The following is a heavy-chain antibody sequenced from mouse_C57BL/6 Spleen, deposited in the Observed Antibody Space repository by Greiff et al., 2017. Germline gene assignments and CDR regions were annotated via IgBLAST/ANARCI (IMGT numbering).Heavy chain of an antibody. V-gene: IGHV6-3*01. CDR2: IRLKSDNYAT. CDR3: TATMIKRAWYFDV. CDR1: GFTFSNYW. Sequence: EVQLVESGGGLVQPGGSMKLSCVASGFTFSNYWMNWVRQSPEKGLEWVAQIRLKSDNYATHYAESVKGRFTISRDDSKSSVYLQMNNLRAEDTGIYYCTATMIKRAWYFDVWGTGTTVTVSS. D-gene: IGHD2-4*01. J-gene: IGHJ1*03.